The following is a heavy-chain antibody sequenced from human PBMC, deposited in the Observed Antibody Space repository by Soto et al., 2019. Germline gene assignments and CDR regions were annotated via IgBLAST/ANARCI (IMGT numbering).Heavy chain of an antibody. Sequence: SGTLSLTCTVSGGSISSSSYYGAWIRQSPGKGLEWIGNIYYSGSTYYNPSLKSRVTTSVDTSKHQFSLKLNSVTAADTAVYYCARLFKVVVAATPRVRWFDPWGQGTLVTVSS. CDR2: IYYSGST. D-gene: IGHD2-15*01. J-gene: IGHJ5*02. V-gene: IGHV4-39*01. CDR1: GGSISSSSYY. CDR3: ARLFKVVVAATPRVRWFDP.